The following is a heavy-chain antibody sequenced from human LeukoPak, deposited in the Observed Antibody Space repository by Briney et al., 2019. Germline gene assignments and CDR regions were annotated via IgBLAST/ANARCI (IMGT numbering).Heavy chain of an antibody. J-gene: IGHJ4*02. Sequence: SETLSLTCSVSGDSISSGSYYWSWIRQPAGKGLEWIGRIYTSGSTNYIPSLKSRVTISVDMSKNQFSLKLSSVTAADTAVYYCARDLLPYYDSSGYWGQGTLVTVSS. CDR2: IYTSGST. CDR3: ARDLLPYYDSSGY. V-gene: IGHV4-61*02. CDR1: GDSISSGSYY. D-gene: IGHD3-22*01.